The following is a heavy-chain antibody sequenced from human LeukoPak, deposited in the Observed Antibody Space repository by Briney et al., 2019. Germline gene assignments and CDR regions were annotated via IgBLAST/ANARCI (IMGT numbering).Heavy chain of an antibody. CDR3: ARDQGGYGGLDS. D-gene: IGHD3-22*01. J-gene: IGHJ4*02. CDR2: IFSSGDP. CDR1: GGSISSGGYY. V-gene: IGHV4-31*03. Sequence: SETLSLTCSVSGGSISSGGYYWSWIRQAPERGLEWIGYIFSSGDPYYNPSLKSRLTIAVDTSTKQFSLKLSSVTAADTAVYYCARDQGGYGGLDSWGQGTLVTVSS.